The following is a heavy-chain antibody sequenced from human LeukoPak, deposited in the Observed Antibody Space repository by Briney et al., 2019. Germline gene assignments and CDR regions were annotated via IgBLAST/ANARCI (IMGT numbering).Heavy chain of an antibody. CDR1: GFPFSSYS. D-gene: IGHD1-26*01. CDR3: ARDCIVGATPGNY. V-gene: IGHV3-30*03. Sequence: GGSPRLSCAASGFPFSSYSMNWVRQAPGKGLEWVAVISYDGSNKYYADSVKGRFTISRDNSKNTLYQQMNSLRAEDTAVYYCARDCIVGATPGNYWGQGTLVTVSS. CDR2: ISYDGSNK. J-gene: IGHJ4*02.